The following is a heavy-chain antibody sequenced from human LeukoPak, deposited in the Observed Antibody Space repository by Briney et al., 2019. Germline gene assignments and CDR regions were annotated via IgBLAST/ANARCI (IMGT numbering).Heavy chain of an antibody. CDR3: ARPALIAVAGNDAFDI. CDR2: INHSGST. CDR1: GGSFSGYY. V-gene: IGHV4-34*01. D-gene: IGHD6-19*01. J-gene: IGHJ3*02. Sequence: SETLSLTCAVYGGSFSGYYWSWIRRPPGKGLEWIGEINHSGSTNYNPSLKSRVTISVDTSKNQFSLKLSSVTAADTAVYYCARPALIAVAGNDAFDIWGQGTMVTVSS.